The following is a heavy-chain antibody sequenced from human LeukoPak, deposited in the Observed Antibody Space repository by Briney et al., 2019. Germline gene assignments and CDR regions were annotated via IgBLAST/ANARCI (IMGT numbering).Heavy chain of an antibody. CDR2: IGNMHWGGDGVV. J-gene: IGHJ4*02. CDR3: ARRWDRIRLDEYFDH. V-gene: IGHV4-38-2*01. D-gene: IGHD1-26*01. CDR1: GFSISSGHF. Sequence: PSETLSLTXSVSGFSISSGHFWAWIRQTPEKGLEWIGSIGNMHWGGDGVVYYNPSLNSRVSLSVDTSKNQFSLRLTSVTATDTAIYYCARRWDRIRLDEYFDHWGQGMLVTVSS.